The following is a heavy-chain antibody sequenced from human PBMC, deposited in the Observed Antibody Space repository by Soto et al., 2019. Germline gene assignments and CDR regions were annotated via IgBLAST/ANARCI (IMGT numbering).Heavy chain of an antibody. Sequence: SETLSLTCTVSGGSISSGGYYWSWIRQHPGKGLEWIGYIYYSGSTYYNPSLKSRVTISVDTSKNQFSLKLSSVTAADTAVYYCASGNYSSSWLHLMDVWGQGTTVTVSS. CDR2: IYYSGST. CDR3: ASGNYSSSWLHLMDV. V-gene: IGHV4-31*03. J-gene: IGHJ6*02. CDR1: GGSISSGGYY. D-gene: IGHD6-13*01.